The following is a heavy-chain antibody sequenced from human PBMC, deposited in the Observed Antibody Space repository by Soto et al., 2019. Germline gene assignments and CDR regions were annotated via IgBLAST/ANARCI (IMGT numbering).Heavy chain of an antibody. D-gene: IGHD3-3*01. V-gene: IGHV1-18*01. Sequence: ASVKVSCKASGYTFTSYGISWVRQAPGQGLEWMGWISAYNGNTNYAQKPQGRVTMTTDTSTSTAYMELRSLRSDDTAVYYCARDADYDFWSGYLDYSGQGTLVTVSS. J-gene: IGHJ4*02. CDR2: ISAYNGNT. CDR3: ARDADYDFWSGYLDY. CDR1: GYTFTSYG.